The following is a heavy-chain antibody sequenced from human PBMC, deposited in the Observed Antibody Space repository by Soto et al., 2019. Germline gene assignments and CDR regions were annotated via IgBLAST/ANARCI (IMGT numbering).Heavy chain of an antibody. CDR2: IIPIFGTA. D-gene: IGHD2-15*01. J-gene: IGHJ5*02. Sequence: ASVKVSCKASGGTFSSYAISWVRQAPGQGLEWMGGIIPIFGTANYAQKFQGRVTITADESTSTAYMELSSLRSEDTAVYYCAREMDIVVVVAATPFGWFDPWGQGTLVTVSS. CDR3: AREMDIVVVVAATPFGWFDP. V-gene: IGHV1-69*13. CDR1: GGTFSSYA.